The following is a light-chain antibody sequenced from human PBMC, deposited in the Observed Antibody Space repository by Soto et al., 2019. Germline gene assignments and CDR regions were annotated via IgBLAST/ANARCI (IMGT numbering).Light chain of an antibody. CDR3: QSYDSSLSGSMV. Sequence: QSVLTQPPSVSGAPGQRVTISCTGSSSNIGAGYDVHWYQQLPVTAPKLLIYGNSNRPSGVPDRFSGSKSGTSASLAITGLQAEDEADYYCQSYDSSLSGSMVFGGGTKVTVL. CDR1: SSNIGAGYD. J-gene: IGLJ2*01. CDR2: GNS. V-gene: IGLV1-40*01.